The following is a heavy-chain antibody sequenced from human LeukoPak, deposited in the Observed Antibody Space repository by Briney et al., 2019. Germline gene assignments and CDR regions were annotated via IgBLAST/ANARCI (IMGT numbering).Heavy chain of an antibody. CDR3: ARYNRSDSYFDD. V-gene: IGHV4-39*01. CDR2: VYYSGST. D-gene: IGHD3-10*01. Sequence: PSETLSLTCTVSGDSISSRSYYWGWIRQPPGKGLEWIGNVYYSGSTYYNPSLRSRVTISVDTSKNQFSLRVTSVTAADTAVYYCARYNRSDSYFDDWGQGTLVTVSS. J-gene: IGHJ4*02. CDR1: GDSISSRSYY.